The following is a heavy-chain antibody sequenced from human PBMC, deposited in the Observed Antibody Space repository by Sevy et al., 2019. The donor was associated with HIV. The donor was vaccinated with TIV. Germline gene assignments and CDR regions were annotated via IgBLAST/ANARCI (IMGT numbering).Heavy chain of an antibody. CDR2: TYYRPKWYS. CDR3: ARGDELNSYYDGMDV. Sequence: SQTLSLTCAISGDSVSSSSAAWNWFRQSPSRGLEWLGRTYYRPKWYSDYEVSVKGRVTINPETSKNQFSLHLESVTPEDTAVYFCARGDELNSYYDGMDVWGQGTTVTVSS. J-gene: IGHJ6*02. V-gene: IGHV6-1*01. CDR1: GDSVSSSSAA. D-gene: IGHD1-7*01.